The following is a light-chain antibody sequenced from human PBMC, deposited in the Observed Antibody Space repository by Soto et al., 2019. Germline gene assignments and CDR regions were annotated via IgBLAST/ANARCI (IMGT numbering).Light chain of an antibody. V-gene: IGKV1-9*01. J-gene: IGKJ4*01. CDR2: TAS. CDR3: QQLNTYA. CDR1: QGIRNS. Sequence: IQLPQSPSSLSASVGDRVTITCRASQGIRNSLAWYQQKPGKAPNLLIYTASNLEVGVPSRFYGSGSGTDFTLTISSLQPEDFATYYCQQLNTYAFGGGTKVYIK.